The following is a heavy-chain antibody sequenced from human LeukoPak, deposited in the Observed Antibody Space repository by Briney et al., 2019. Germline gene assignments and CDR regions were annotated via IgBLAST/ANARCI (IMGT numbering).Heavy chain of an antibody. CDR3: ARHGATIFGADHHYYALDV. J-gene: IGHJ6*02. V-gene: IGHV4-59*08. CDR2: IYYRGSI. D-gene: IGHD3-3*01. CDR1: GGSIRDYY. Sequence: PSETLSLTCTVSGGSIRDYYWSWIRQPPGKGLEWIGYIYYRGSINYNPSLKSRVTVSVDTSKNQFSLKLSSGTAADTAVYCCARHGATIFGADHHYYALDVWGRGTTVIVS.